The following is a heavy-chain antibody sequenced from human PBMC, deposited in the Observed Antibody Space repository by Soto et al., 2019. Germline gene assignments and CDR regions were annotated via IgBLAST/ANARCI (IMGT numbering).Heavy chain of an antibody. D-gene: IGHD1-1*01. CDR3: AKGGLEQRRKILDY. V-gene: IGHV3-23*01. Sequence: GGSLRLSCAASGFTFSNYPISWVRQAPGKGLEWVSVISASGGTTYYTDSVKGRFSISRDNSRNTLYLQMNSLRAEDTAVYFCAKGGLEQRRKILDYWGQGTLVTVSS. J-gene: IGHJ4*02. CDR2: ISASGGTT. CDR1: GFTFSNYP.